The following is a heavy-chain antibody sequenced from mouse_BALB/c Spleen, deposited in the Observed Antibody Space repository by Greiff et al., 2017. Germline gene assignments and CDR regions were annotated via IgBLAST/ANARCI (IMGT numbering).Heavy chain of an antibody. J-gene: IGHJ4*01. CDR2: ISSGSSTI. Sequence: EVQLVESGGGLVQPGGSRKLSCAASGFTFSSFGMHWVRQAPEKGLEWVAYISSGSSTIYYADTVKGRFTISRDNPKNTLFLQMTSLRSEDTAMYYCARFTTRAMDYWGQGTSVTVSS. CDR1: GFTFSSFG. V-gene: IGHV5-17*02. D-gene: IGHD1-1*01. CDR3: ARFTTRAMDY.